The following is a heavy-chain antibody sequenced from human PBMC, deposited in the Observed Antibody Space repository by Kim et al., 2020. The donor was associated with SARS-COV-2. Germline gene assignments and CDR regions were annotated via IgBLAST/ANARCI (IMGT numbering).Heavy chain of an antibody. CDR1: GFTFSSYA. CDR2: ISYDGSNK. CDR3: ARDVTMIVVVINGLFDY. J-gene: IGHJ4*02. D-gene: IGHD3-22*01. V-gene: IGHV3-30-3*01. Sequence: GGSLRLSCSASGFTFSSYAMHWVRQAPGKGLEWVAVISYDGSNKYYADSVKGRFTISRDNSKNTLYLQMNSLRAEDTAVYYCARDVTMIVVVINGLFDYWGQGTLVTVSS.